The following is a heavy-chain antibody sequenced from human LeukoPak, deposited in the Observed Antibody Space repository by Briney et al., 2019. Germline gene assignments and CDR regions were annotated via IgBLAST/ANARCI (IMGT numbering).Heavy chain of an antibody. D-gene: IGHD7-27*01. V-gene: IGHV3-74*01. CDR1: GFTFSSYW. CDR3: AKGGPTGDLRSPGRDW. Sequence: GGSLRLSCAASGFTFSSYWMHWVRQAPGKGLVWVSRINSDGSSTSYADPVKGRFTISRDNAKNTLYLQMNSLRAEDTAVYFCAKGGPTGDLRSPGRDWWGQGALVTVSS. CDR2: INSDGSST. J-gene: IGHJ4*02.